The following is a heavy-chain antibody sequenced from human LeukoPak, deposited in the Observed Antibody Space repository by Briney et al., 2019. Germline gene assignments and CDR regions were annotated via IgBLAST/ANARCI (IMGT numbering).Heavy chain of an antibody. J-gene: IGHJ3*02. CDR2: INPSSGGT. CDR3: ARLTYYDFWSGYNYAFDI. V-gene: IGHV1-2*02. D-gene: IGHD3-3*01. CDR1: GYTLTGYY. Sequence: GASVKVPCKASGYTLTGYYMHWVRQAPGHGREWMGWINPSSGGTNYAQKFQGRVTMTRDTSISTAYMELSRLRSDDTAVYYCARLTYYDFWSGYNYAFDIWGQGTMVTISS.